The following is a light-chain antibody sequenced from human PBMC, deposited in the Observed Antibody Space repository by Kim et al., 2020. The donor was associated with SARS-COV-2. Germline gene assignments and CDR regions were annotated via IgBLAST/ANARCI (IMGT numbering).Light chain of an antibody. CDR3: QSRDSGGNVV. Sequence: SSELTQDPAVSVALGQTVRITCQGDSLRTYYATWYQQKPRQAPLLVIYGRNNRPSGIPDRFSGSASGNTASLTFSGAQAEDEADFYCQSRDSGGNVVFGGGTQLTVL. V-gene: IGLV3-19*01. CDR2: GRN. J-gene: IGLJ2*01. CDR1: SLRTYY.